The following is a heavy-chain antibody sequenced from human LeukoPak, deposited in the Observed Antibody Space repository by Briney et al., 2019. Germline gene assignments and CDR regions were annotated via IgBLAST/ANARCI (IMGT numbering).Heavy chain of an antibody. CDR1: GFTFSNYW. D-gene: IGHD1-26*01. CDR2: INSDGSST. Sequence: GSLRLSCAASGFTFSNYWMHWVRQAPGKGLVWVSRINSDGSSTSYADSVKGRFTISRDNAKNTLYLQMNSLRAEDTAVYYCARVSSGSYFGYYYYYMDVWGKGTTVTVSS. CDR3: ARVSSGSYFGYYYYYMDV. V-gene: IGHV3-74*01. J-gene: IGHJ6*03.